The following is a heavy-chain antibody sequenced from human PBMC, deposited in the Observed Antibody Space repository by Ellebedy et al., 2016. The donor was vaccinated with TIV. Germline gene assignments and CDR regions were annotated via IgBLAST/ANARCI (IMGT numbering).Heavy chain of an antibody. CDR1: GFTFDDYA. CDR2: IRNSGGST. D-gene: IGHD1-26*01. V-gene: IGHV3-23*01. J-gene: IGHJ6*02. Sequence: PGGSLRLSCAGSGFTFDDYAMHWVRQAPGKGLEWVSSIRNSGGSTHYEDSVKGRFTISRDNSKTTLYLQMNSLRAEDTAVYYCAKDNSGTYYYYGMDVWGQGTTVTVSS. CDR3: AKDNSGTYYYYGMDV.